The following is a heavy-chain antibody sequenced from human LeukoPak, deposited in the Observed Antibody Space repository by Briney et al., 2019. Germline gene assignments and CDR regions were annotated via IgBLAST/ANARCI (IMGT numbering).Heavy chain of an antibody. CDR3: ARDLRGISGYYFDY. D-gene: IGHD3-22*01. J-gene: IGHJ4*02. V-gene: IGHV4-39*07. Sequence: SETLSPTCTVSGAFIRNSYYYWGWIRQPPGKGLEWIGSIYYSGSTYYNPSLKSRVTISVDTSKNQFSLKLSSVTAADTAVYYCARDLRGISGYYFDYWGQGTLVTVSS. CDR1: GAFIRNSYYY. CDR2: IYYSGST.